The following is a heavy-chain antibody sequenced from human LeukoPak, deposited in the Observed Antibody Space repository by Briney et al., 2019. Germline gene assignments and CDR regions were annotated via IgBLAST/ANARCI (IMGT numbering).Heavy chain of an antibody. V-gene: IGHV1-69*04. J-gene: IGHJ4*02. CDR3: ATVPCSSTSCYLSPFDY. D-gene: IGHD2-2*01. CDR2: IIPIFGIA. Sequence: GASVKVSCKASGGTFSSYAISWVRQAPGQGLEWMGRIIPIFGIANYAQKFQGRVTITAGKSTSTAYMELSSLRSEDTAVYYCATVPCSSTSCYLSPFDYWGQGTLVTVSS. CDR1: GGTFSSYA.